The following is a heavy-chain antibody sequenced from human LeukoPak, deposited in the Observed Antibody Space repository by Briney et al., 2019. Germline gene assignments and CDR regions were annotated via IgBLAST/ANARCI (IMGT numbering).Heavy chain of an antibody. D-gene: IGHD2-2*01. CDR3: ARDRRLFCSSTSCHRFDP. J-gene: IGHJ5*02. Sequence: ASVKVSCKASGYTFTSYGISWVRQAPGQGLEWMGWISAYNGNTNYAQKLQGRVTMTTDTSTSTAYMELRSLRSDDTAVYYCARDRRLFCSSTSCHRFDPWGQGTLVTVSS. CDR2: ISAYNGNT. V-gene: IGHV1-18*01. CDR1: GYTFTSYG.